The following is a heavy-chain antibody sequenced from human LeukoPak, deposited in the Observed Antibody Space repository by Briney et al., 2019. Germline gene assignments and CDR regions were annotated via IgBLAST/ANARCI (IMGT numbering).Heavy chain of an antibody. Sequence: SVQVSCKASGGTFSSYAISGVRQAPGQGREWMGGIIPIFGTANYAQKFHGRVTITADESTSTASLELRSLRSENTAVYYCARGIPFDIVVLPAAPNYYYYGMDVCGEGTTVTVSP. V-gene: IGHV1-69*01. CDR2: IIPIFGTA. D-gene: IGHD2-2*01. J-gene: IGHJ6*04. CDR3: ARGIPFDIVVLPAAPNYYYYGMDV. CDR1: GGTFSSYA.